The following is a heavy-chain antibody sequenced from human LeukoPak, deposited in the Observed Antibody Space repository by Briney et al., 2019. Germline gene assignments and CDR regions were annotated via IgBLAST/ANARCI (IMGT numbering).Heavy chain of an antibody. V-gene: IGHV3-30*03. CDR2: ISYDGSNK. D-gene: IGHD1-26*01. J-gene: IGHJ4*02. CDR1: GFTFSSYG. CDR3: ARDPELLRYFDY. Sequence: PGGSLRLSCAASGFTFSSYGMHWVRQAPGKGLEWVAVISYDGSNKYYADSVKGRFTISRDNSKNTLYLQMNSLRAEDTAVYYCARDPELLRYFDYWGQGTLVTVSS.